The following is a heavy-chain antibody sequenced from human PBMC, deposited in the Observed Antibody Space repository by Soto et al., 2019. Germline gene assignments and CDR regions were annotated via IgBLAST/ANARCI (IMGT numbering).Heavy chain of an antibody. CDR2: VSYDASNK. Sequence: GGSLRFPGCASTCSFRRCGLQWPFWFPGRGLEWVAGVSYDASNKYYMDSVKGRFTISRDNSKSTLFLQMNSLRVEDTAVYYCAKGASGYYAGAFDAFDTWGQGTKVTVSS. D-gene: IGHD6-25*01. CDR3: AKGASGYYAGAFDAFDT. V-gene: IGHV3-30*18. CDR1: TCSFRRCG. J-gene: IGHJ3*02.